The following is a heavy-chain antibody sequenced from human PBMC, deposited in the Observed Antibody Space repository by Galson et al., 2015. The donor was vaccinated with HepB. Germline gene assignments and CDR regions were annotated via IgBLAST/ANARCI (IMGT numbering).Heavy chain of an antibody. CDR3: AISNSADY. Sequence: SLRLSCAASGFVFSTHCMLWVRQAPGKGLEWVASIKQDGSENSYVDSVKGRFTISRDNAKNSVYLQMNSLGAEDTAVYYCAISNSADYWGQGALVTVSS. V-gene: IGHV3-7*01. CDR1: GFVFSTHC. D-gene: IGHD2/OR15-2a*01. J-gene: IGHJ4*02. CDR2: IKQDGSEN.